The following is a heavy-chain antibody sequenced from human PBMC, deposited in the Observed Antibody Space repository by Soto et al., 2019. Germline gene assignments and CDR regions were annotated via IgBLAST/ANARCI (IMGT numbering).Heavy chain of an antibody. V-gene: IGHV1-18*01. J-gene: IGHJ6*02. CDR1: GYTFTNYG. Sequence: ASVKVSCKASGYTFTNYGISWVRQAPGQGLEWMGWINVYNGNTKYAQRVQGRVTMTTDTSTSTAYMELRSLRSDDTAVYYCARQNPGGRLLWFGELLSSDYYGMDVWGQRTTVT. CDR2: INVYNGNT. CDR3: ARQNPGGRLLWFGELLSSDYYGMDV. D-gene: IGHD3-10*01.